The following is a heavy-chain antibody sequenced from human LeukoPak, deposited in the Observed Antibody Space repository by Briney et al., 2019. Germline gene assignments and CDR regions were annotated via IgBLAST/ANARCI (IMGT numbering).Heavy chain of an antibody. D-gene: IGHD4-23*01. CDR3: ASDQPDYGGQFDY. CDR1: GFTFSTYA. J-gene: IGHJ4*02. V-gene: IGHV3-21*04. Sequence: GGSLRLSCAASGFTFSTYAMNWVRQAPGEGLEWVSSIGGSSTSLYYADSLKGRFTISRDNAKNSLYLQLNSLRAEDTAVYYCASDQPDYGGQFDYWGQGTLVTVSS. CDR2: IGGSSTSL.